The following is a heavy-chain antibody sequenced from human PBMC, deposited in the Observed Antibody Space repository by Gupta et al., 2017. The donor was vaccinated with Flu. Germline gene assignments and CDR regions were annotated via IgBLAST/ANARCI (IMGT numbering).Heavy chain of an antibody. J-gene: IGHJ6*02. CDR1: GFTFTSSA. Sequence: QMQLVQSGPEVKKPGTSVKVSCKASGFTFTSSAMQWVRQARGQRLEWIGWIVVGSGNTNYAQKFQERVTITRDMSTSTAYMELSSLRSEDTAVYYCAADSSPYGDYVGATYYYYGMDVWGQGTTVTVSS. CDR2: IVVGSGNT. V-gene: IGHV1-58*02. CDR3: AADSSPYGDYVGATYYYYGMDV. D-gene: IGHD4-17*01.